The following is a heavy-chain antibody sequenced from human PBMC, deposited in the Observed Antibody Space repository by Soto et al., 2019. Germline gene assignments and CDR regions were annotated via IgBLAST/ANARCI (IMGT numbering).Heavy chain of an antibody. CDR3: ASILAYGMDV. CDR1: GFTFSSYW. J-gene: IGHJ6*02. V-gene: IGHV3-74*01. Sequence: GESLKISCAASGFTFSSYWMHWVRQAPGKGLVWVSRINSDGSSTSYADSVKGRFTISRDNAKNTLYLQMNSLRAEDTAVYYCASILAYGMDVWGQGTTVTVSS. CDR2: INSDGSST.